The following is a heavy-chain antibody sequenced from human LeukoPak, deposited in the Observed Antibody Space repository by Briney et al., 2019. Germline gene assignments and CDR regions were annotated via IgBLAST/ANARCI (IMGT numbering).Heavy chain of an antibody. CDR1: GFTFSNYG. D-gene: IGHD1-26*01. J-gene: IGHJ4*02. Sequence: GGSLRLSCAASGFTFSNYGMHWVRQAPGKGLEWVAFIRYDGANKYYADSVRGRLTISRDNSKNTLYLQMNSLRAEDTAVYYCARLSGSFLDYWGQGTLVTVSS. CDR3: ARLSGSFLDY. CDR2: IRYDGANK. V-gene: IGHV3-30*02.